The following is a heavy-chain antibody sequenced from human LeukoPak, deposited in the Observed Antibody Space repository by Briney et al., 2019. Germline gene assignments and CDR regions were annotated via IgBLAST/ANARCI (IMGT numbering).Heavy chain of an antibody. CDR2: IYYSGST. CDR3: ASPQSSGYGEFAFDI. J-gene: IGHJ3*02. Sequence: PSETLPLTCTVSGGSISSSSYYWGWIRQPPGKGLEWIGSIYYSGSTYYNPSLKSRVTISVDTSKNQFSLKLSSVTAADTAVYYCASPQSSGYGEFAFDIWGQGTMVTVSS. CDR1: GGSISSSSYY. D-gene: IGHD5-12*01. V-gene: IGHV4-39*01.